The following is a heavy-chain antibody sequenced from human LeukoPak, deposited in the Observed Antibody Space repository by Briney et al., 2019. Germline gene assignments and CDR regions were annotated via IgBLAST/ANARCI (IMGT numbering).Heavy chain of an antibody. V-gene: IGHV1-2*02. CDR2: INPNSGGT. Sequence: ASVKVSCKASGYTFTGYYMHWVRQAPGQVLEWMGWINPNSGGTNYAQKFQGRVTMTRDTSISTAYMELSRLRSDDTAVYYCARERMAGAADAFDIWGQGTMVTVSS. CDR1: GYTFTGYY. CDR3: ARERMAGAADAFDI. J-gene: IGHJ3*02. D-gene: IGHD2-15*01.